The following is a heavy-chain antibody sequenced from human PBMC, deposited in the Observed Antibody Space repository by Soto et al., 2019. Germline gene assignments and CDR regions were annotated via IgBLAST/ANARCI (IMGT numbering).Heavy chain of an antibody. CDR1: GFTFSSYW. J-gene: IGHJ4*02. V-gene: IGHV3-7*05. Sequence: EVQLVESGGGLVQPGGSLRLSCAASGFTFSSYWMSWVRQAPGKGLEWVANIKQDGSEKYYVDSVKGRFTISRDNAKNSLYLQMNSLRAEDTVVYYCARESGDYDFWSGYPGYYFDYWGQGTLVTVSS. CDR2: IKQDGSEK. CDR3: ARESGDYDFWSGYPGYYFDY. D-gene: IGHD3-3*01.